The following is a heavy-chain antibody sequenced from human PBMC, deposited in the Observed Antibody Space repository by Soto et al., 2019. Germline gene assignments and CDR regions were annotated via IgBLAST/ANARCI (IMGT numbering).Heavy chain of an antibody. D-gene: IGHD4-17*01. J-gene: IGHJ4*02. Sequence: PSETLSLTCAVYGGSFSGYYWSWIRQPPGKGLEWIGEINHSGSTNYNPSLKSRVTISVDTSKNQFSLKLSSVTAADTAVYYCARGRSRSYGGNFDYWGQGTLVTVS. CDR2: INHSGST. CDR1: GGSFSGYY. CDR3: ARGRSRSYGGNFDY. V-gene: IGHV4-34*01.